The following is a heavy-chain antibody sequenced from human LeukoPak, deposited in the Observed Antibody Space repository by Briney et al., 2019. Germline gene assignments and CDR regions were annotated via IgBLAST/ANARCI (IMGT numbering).Heavy chain of an antibody. CDR2: INHSGST. V-gene: IGHV4-34*01. D-gene: IGHD3-3*01. CDR1: GGSFSGYY. Sequence: KASETLSLTCAVYGGSFSGYYWSWIRQPPGKGLEWIGEINHSGSTNYNPSLKSRVTISVDTSKNQFSLKRSSVTAADTAVYYCARVTIFGVVPFDIWGQGTMVTVSS. J-gene: IGHJ3*02. CDR3: ARVTIFGVVPFDI.